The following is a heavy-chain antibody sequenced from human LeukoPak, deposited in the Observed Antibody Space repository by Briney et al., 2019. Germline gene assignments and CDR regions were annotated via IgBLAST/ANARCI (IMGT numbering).Heavy chain of an antibody. CDR1: GFTFSSYW. CDR3: ASPIVAAAGTGSRDY. V-gene: IGHV3-7*01. Sequence: PGGSLRLSCAASGFTFSSYWMSWVRQAPGKGLEWVANIKQDGSEKYYVDSVKGRFTISRDNAKNSLYLQMNSLRAEDTAAYYCASPIVAAAGTGSRDYWGQGTLVTVSS. J-gene: IGHJ4*02. CDR2: IKQDGSEK. D-gene: IGHD6-13*01.